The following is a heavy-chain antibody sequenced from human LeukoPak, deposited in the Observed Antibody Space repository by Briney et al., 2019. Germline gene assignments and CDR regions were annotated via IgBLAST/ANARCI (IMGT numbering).Heavy chain of an antibody. V-gene: IGHV4-59*01. CDR2: IYYSGST. Sequence: SETLSLTCTVSGGSISSYYWGWIRQPPGKGLEWIGYIYYSGSTNYNPSLKSRVTISVDTSKNQFSLKLSSVTAADTAVYYCARFGYCSGGSCYSYRDAFDIWGQGTMVTVSS. CDR3: ARFGYCSGGSCYSYRDAFDI. J-gene: IGHJ3*02. CDR1: GGSISSYY. D-gene: IGHD2-15*01.